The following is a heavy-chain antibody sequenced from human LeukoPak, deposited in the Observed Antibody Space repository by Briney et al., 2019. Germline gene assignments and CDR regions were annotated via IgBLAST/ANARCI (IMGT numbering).Heavy chain of an antibody. Sequence: GGSLRLSCAASGFTFNSYGMSWVRQAPGKGLEWVSGISGSGGDTYYADSVKGRFTISRDNPKNTLYLQMNSLRAEDTAVYYCAVGALWFGELDYFDHWGQGTLVSVSS. CDR1: GFTFNSYG. CDR3: AVGALWFGELDYFDH. V-gene: IGHV3-23*01. D-gene: IGHD3-10*01. J-gene: IGHJ4*02. CDR2: ISGSGGDT.